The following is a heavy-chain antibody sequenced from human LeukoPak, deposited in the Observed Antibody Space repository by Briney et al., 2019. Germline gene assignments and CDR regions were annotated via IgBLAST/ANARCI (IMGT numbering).Heavy chain of an antibody. CDR2: ISAHNGNT. Sequence: GASVKVSCKASGYTFTSYGISWVRQAPGQGLEWMGWISAHNGNTNYAQKLQGRVTMTTDTSTSTAYMELRSLRSDDTAVYYCARVQPFYCGGDCWDAFDIWGQGTMVTVSS. J-gene: IGHJ3*02. CDR3: ARVQPFYCGGDCWDAFDI. CDR1: GYTFTSYG. V-gene: IGHV1-18*01. D-gene: IGHD2-21*02.